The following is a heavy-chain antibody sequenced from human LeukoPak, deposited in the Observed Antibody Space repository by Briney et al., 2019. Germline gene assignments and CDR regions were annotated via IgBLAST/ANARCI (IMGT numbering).Heavy chain of an antibody. V-gene: IGHV3-30*02. CDR2: IQYDGSKK. CDR3: ARYGSGSYYDPYYFDY. D-gene: IGHD3-10*01. J-gene: IGHJ4*02. Sequence: GGSLRLSCVASGFTFSSNGMHWVRQAPGKGLEWVTFIQYDGSKKYYADSVKGRFTISRDNSKNTLYLQMNSLRAEDTAVYYCARYGSGSYYDPYYFDYWGQGTLVTVSS. CDR1: GFTFSSNG.